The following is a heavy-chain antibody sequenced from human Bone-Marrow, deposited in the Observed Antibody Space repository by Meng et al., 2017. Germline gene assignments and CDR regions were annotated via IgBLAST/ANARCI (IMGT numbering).Heavy chain of an antibody. V-gene: IGHV4-39*07. CDR2: IYYSGST. CDR3: ARVRIDSSGWYSIQH. Sequence: LQREESGPGLRKLSETRPLTCTVSGGSISSSSYYWGRIRQPPGKGLEWIGSIYYSGSTYYNPSLKSRVTISVDTSKNQFSLKLSSVTAADTAVYYCARVRIDSSGWYSIQHWGQGTLVTVSS. J-gene: IGHJ1*01. D-gene: IGHD6-19*01. CDR1: GGSISSSSYY.